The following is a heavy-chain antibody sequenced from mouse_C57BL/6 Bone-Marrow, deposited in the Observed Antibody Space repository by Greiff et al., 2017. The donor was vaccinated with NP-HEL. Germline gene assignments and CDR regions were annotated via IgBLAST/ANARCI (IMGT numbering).Heavy chain of an antibody. Sequence: EVQLQQSGPGLVKPSQSLSLTCSVTGYSITSGYYWNWIRQFPGNKLEWMGYISYDGSNNYNPSLKNRISITRDTSKNQFFLKLNSVTTEDTATYYCARSGAYYSNFYAVDYWGQGTSVTVSS. D-gene: IGHD2-5*01. V-gene: IGHV3-6*01. CDR1: GYSITSGYY. CDR3: ARSGAYYSNFYAVDY. J-gene: IGHJ4*01. CDR2: ISYDGSN.